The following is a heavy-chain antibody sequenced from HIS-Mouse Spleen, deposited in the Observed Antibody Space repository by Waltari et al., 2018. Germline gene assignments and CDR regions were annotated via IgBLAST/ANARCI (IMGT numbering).Heavy chain of an antibody. Sequence: QLQLQESGPGLVKPSEPLSLTCTVSGCSISSSRYYWGWIRQTPGKGLEWIGSIYYSGSTYYNPSLKSRVTISVDTSKNQFSLKLSSVTAADTAVYYCAREIPYSSSWYDWYFDLWGRGTLVTVSS. CDR3: AREIPYSSSWYDWYFDL. D-gene: IGHD6-13*01. CDR2: IYYSGST. CDR1: GCSISSSRYY. J-gene: IGHJ2*01. V-gene: IGHV4-39*07.